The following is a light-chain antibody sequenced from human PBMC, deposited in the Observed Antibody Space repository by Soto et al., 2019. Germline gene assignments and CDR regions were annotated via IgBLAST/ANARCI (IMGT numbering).Light chain of an antibody. Sequence: DIQMTQSPFSLSASVRDRVTITCRASQSISNYLNWYQQKPGKAPKLLIYAASSLQSGVPSRFSGSGSGTHFTLTISSLQPEDFATYYCQQSDSTPPTFGQGTKVDIK. CDR3: QQSDSTPPT. J-gene: IGKJ1*01. V-gene: IGKV1-39*01. CDR2: AAS. CDR1: QSISNY.